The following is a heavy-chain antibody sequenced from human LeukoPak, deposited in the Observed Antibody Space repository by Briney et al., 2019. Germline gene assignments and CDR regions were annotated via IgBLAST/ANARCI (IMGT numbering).Heavy chain of an antibody. Sequence: SQTLSLTCTVSGGSISSGDYYWGWIRQPPGKGLEWIGSIYHSGSTYYNPSLKSRVTMSVDTSKNQFSLKLSSVTAADTAVYYCARDSMRGFDPWGQGTLVTVSS. CDR3: ARDSMRGFDP. J-gene: IGHJ5*02. CDR2: IYHSGST. CDR1: GGSISSGDYY. V-gene: IGHV4-39*07.